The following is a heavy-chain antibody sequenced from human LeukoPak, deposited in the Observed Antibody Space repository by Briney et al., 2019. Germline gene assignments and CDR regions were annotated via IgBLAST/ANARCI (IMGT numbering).Heavy chain of an antibody. Sequence: SVKVSCKASGGTFSSYAISWVRQAPGQGLEWKGGIIPIFGTANYAQKFQGRVTITADESTSTAYMELSSLRSEDTAVYYCARDRIAVAGMGGYFDYWGQGTLVTVSS. V-gene: IGHV1-69*13. D-gene: IGHD6-19*01. CDR2: IIPIFGTA. J-gene: IGHJ4*02. CDR1: GGTFSSYA. CDR3: ARDRIAVAGMGGYFDY.